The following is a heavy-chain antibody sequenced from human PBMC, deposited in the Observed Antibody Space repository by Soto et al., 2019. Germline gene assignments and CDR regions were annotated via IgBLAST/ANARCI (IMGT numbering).Heavy chain of an antibody. D-gene: IGHD6-19*01. CDR2: ISSSSSYI. V-gene: IGHV3-21*01. Sequence: EVQLVESGRGLVKPGGSLRLSCAASGFTFSTYSMNWVRQAPGKGLEWVSSISSSSSYIYYADSVEGRFTISRDNAKNSLYLQMNSLRAEDTAVYYCARDYVTLYTSGWYSDYWGQGTLVTVSS. J-gene: IGHJ4*02. CDR3: ARDYVTLYTSGWYSDY. CDR1: GFTFSTYS.